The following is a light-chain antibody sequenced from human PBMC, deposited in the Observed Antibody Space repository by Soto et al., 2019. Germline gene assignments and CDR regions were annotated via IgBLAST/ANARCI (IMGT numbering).Light chain of an antibody. CDR1: QSISNW. CDR2: HAS. J-gene: IGKJ1*01. CDR3: QQYNSYS. Sequence: SVFAVSLKKEERVTITCRASQSISNWLAWYQQKPGTAPKLLIYHASSLESGVPSRFSGSGSGTEFTLTICSLQPDDFATYYCQQYNSYSFGQGTKVDI. V-gene: IGKV1-5*01.